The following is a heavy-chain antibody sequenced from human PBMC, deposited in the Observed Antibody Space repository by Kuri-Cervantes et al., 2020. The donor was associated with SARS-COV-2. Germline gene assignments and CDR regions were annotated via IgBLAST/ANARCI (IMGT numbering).Heavy chain of an antibody. CDR1: GFTFSSYW. J-gene: IGHJ6*02. V-gene: IGHV3-7*04. Sequence: GESLKISCAASGFTFSSYWMSWVRQAPGKGQEWVANIKQDGSEKYYVDSVKGRFTISRDNAKNSLYLQMNSLRDEDTAVYYCARGPRYCSGGSCYWGSYYYGMDVWGQGTTVTVSS. CDR2: IKQDGSEK. CDR3: ARGPRYCSGGSCYWGSYYYGMDV. D-gene: IGHD2-15*01.